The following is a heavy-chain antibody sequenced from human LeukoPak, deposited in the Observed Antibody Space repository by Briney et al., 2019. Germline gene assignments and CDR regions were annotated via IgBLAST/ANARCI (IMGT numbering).Heavy chain of an antibody. D-gene: IGHD2-15*01. CDR3: ARARGGSTGYSSFQH. CDR2: ISYDGSNT. J-gene: IGHJ1*01. CDR1: IFIFRRHD. Sequence: PGRSLRLFCAASIFIFRRHDMHGAPQAPGKGLVCVVVISYDGSNTYYTDSVKDRFTIHRHNYKNMLHRQMHSLRAEDTPVYYCARARGGSTGYSSFQHWGQGTLVTVSS. V-gene: IGHV3-30*03.